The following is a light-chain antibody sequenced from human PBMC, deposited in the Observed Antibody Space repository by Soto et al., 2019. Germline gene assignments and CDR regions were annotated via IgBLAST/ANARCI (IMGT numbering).Light chain of an antibody. CDR2: GDN. CDR3: QSYDSSRSGPVV. J-gene: IGLJ2*01. V-gene: IGLV1-44*01. Sequence: QSVLTQPPSASGTPGQTVTISCSGSSSNIGINSVDWYQLLPGTAPKLLIYGDNRRPSGVPDRFSGSKSGATASLAISGLQSEDEAEYYCQSYDSSRSGPVVFGGGTKLTVL. CDR1: SSNIGINS.